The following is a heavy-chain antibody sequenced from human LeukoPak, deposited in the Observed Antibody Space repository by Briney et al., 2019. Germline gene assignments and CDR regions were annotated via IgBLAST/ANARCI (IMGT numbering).Heavy chain of an antibody. J-gene: IGHJ4*02. CDR1: GGTFSSYA. D-gene: IGHD6-13*01. CDR2: IIPILGIA. V-gene: IGHV1-69*04. Sequence: SVKVSCKASGGTFSSYAISWVRQAPRQGLEWMGRIIPILGIANYAQKFQGRVTITADKSTSTAYMELSSLRSEDTAVYYCARDRAAAGTLRYWGQGTLVTVSS. CDR3: ARDRAAAGTLRY.